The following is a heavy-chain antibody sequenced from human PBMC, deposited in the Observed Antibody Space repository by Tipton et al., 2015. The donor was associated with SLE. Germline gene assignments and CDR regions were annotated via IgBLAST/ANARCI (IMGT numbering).Heavy chain of an antibody. CDR3: AKDRFGELSGSFDY. D-gene: IGHD3-10*01. J-gene: IGHJ4*02. V-gene: IGHV3-23*03. CDR1: GFTFSSYW. Sequence: SLRLSCAASGFTFSSYWMSWVRQAPGKGLEWVSVIYSGGSTYYADSVKGRFTISRDNSKNTLYLQMNSLRAEDTAVYYCAKDRFGELSGSFDYWGQGTLVTVSS. CDR2: IYSGGST.